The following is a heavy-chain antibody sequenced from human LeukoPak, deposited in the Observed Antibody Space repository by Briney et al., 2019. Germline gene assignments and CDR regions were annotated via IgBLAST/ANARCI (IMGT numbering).Heavy chain of an antibody. V-gene: IGHV4-59*01. CDR1: GGSISSYY. D-gene: IGHD3-3*01. Sequence: SETLSLTCTVSGGSISSYYWSWIRQPPGKGLEWNGYIYYSGSTNYNPSLKSRVTISVDTSKNQFSLKLSSVTAADTAVYYCARDTFWSGYFDYWGQGTLVTVSS. CDR2: IYYSGST. J-gene: IGHJ4*02. CDR3: ARDTFWSGYFDY.